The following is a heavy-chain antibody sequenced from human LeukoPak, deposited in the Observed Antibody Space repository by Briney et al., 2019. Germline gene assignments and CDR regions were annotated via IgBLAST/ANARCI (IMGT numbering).Heavy chain of an antibody. J-gene: IGHJ6*02. D-gene: IGHD2-2*01. V-gene: IGHV3-30-3*01. CDR3: AKDSARYCSSTSCPYGMDV. Sequence: GRSLRLSCAASGFTFSSYAMHWVRQAPGKGLEWVAVISYDGNNEYYADSVKGRFTISRDNSKNTLYLQMNSLRAEDTAVYYCAKDSARYCSSTSCPYGMDVWGQGTTVTVSS. CDR2: ISYDGNNE. CDR1: GFTFSSYA.